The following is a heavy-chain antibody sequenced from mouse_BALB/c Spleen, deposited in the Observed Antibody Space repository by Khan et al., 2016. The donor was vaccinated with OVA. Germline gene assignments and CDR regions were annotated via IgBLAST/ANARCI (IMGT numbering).Heavy chain of an antibody. V-gene: IGHV1-53*01. Sequence: QVQLQQSGAELVKPGTSVRLSCKSSGYTFSSYYLYWVKQRPGQGLEWIVDINPNNGGTNFNEKFKNKATLTVDKSSSTAYMQLSGLTSEDSAVYYCTRSGYGGFAYWGQGTLVTVSA. D-gene: IGHD1-1*02. CDR3: TRSGYGGFAY. CDR2: INPNNGGT. J-gene: IGHJ3*01. CDR1: GYTFSSYY.